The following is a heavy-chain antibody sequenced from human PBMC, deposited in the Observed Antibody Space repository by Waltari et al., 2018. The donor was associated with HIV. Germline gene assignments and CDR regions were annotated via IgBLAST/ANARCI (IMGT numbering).Heavy chain of an antibody. J-gene: IGHJ4*02. V-gene: IGHV4-30-4*01. CDR3: ARVRGPYDSSGYFQYYFDY. CDR1: GGSISSGDYY. D-gene: IGHD3-22*01. CDR2: IYYSGST. Sequence: QLQLQESGPGLVKPSQTLSLTCTVPGGSISSGDYYWSWIRQPPGKGLEWIGYIYYSGSTYYNPSLKSRVTISVDTSKNQFSLKLSSVTAADTAVYYCARVRGPYDSSGYFQYYFDYWGQGTLVTVSS.